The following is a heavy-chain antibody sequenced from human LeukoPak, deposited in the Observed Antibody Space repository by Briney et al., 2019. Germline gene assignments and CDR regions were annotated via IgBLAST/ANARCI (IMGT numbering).Heavy chain of an antibody. V-gene: IGHV3-48*03. CDR1: GFTFSTYE. J-gene: IGHJ4*02. CDR3: VREVRREGDQFDY. CDR2: ISSSGGTI. Sequence: GGSLRLSCAASGFTFSTYEMNWVRQAPGKGLEWVSYISSSGGTIHYSDSVKGRFTISRDNAKNSLYLQLNSLRAEDTAVYYCVREVRREGDQFDYWGQGTLVTVSS. D-gene: IGHD2-21*01.